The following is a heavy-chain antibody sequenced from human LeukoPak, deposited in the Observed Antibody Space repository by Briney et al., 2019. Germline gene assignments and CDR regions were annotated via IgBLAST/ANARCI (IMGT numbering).Heavy chain of an antibody. V-gene: IGHV4-61*05. CDR3: AGHLDGTSLMAFDY. D-gene: IGHD1-26*01. CDR1: GGSISSSSYY. Sequence: NASETLSLTCTVSGGSISSSSYYWGWIRQPPGKGLEWIGNRYKSGSTNYNPSLKSRVTISVDTSKNQFSLKLSSVTAADTAMYYCAGHLDGTSLMAFDYWGQGTLVTVSS. J-gene: IGHJ4*02. CDR2: RYKSGST.